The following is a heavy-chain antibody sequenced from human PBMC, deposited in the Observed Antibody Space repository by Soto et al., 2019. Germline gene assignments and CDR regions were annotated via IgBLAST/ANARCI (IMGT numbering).Heavy chain of an antibody. V-gene: IGHV1-46*01. CDR1: GYTFTSYY. D-gene: IGHD3-10*01. CDR3: ARVAGSRGSGSFQTNWFDP. J-gene: IGHJ5*02. CDR2: INPSGGST. Sequence: QVQLVQSGAEVKKPGASVKVSCKASGYTFTSYYMHWVRQAPGQGLEWMGIINPSGGSTSYAQKFQGRVTITRDTSTSTVYMELSSLRSEDTAVYYCARVAGSRGSGSFQTNWFDPWGQGTLVTVSS.